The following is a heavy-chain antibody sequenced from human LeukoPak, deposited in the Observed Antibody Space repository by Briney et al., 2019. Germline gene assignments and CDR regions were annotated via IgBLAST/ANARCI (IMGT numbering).Heavy chain of an antibody. V-gene: IGHV1-46*01. Sequence: ASVKVSCKASGYTFTSYYMHWVRQAPGQGLEWMGIINPSGGSTSYAQKFQGRVTMTRDTSTSTVYMELRSLRSDDTAVYYCASTYYYDSSGYNYFDYWGQGTLVTVSS. CDR3: ASTYYYDSSGYNYFDY. J-gene: IGHJ4*02. D-gene: IGHD3-22*01. CDR1: GYTFTSYY. CDR2: INPSGGST.